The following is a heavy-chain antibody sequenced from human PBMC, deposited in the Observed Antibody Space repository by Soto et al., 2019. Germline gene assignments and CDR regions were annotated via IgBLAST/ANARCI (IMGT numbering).Heavy chain of an antibody. V-gene: IGHV5-51*01. CDR2: IYPGDSDT. Sequence: GESLKISCKGSGYSFTSYWIGWVRQMPGKGLEWMGIIYPGDSDTRYSPSFQGQVTISADKSISTAYLQWSSLKASDTAMYYCARSGEGYCISTSCRDNWFDPWGQGTLVTVSS. CDR3: ARSGEGYCISTSCRDNWFDP. CDR1: GYSFTSYW. J-gene: IGHJ5*02. D-gene: IGHD2-2*01.